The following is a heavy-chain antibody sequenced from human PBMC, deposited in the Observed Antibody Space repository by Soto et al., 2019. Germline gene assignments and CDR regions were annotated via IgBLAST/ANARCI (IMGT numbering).Heavy chain of an antibody. J-gene: IGHJ4*02. CDR2: MQPSSGRT. CDR3: ARGVTAGVDY. D-gene: IGHD2-21*02. Sequence: ASVKVSCKASGYSFISLDINWVRQTTGQGLEWMGWMQPSSGRTGYAQKFQGRVTMTRDTSINTAYMELGSLTSDDPAFYFCARGVTAGVDYWGQGTLVTVSS. CDR1: GYSFISLD. V-gene: IGHV1-8*01.